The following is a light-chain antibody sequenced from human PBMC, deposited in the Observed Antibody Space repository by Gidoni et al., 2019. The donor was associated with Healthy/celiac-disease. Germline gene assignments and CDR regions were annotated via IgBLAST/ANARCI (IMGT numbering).Light chain of an antibody. CDR3: QQYYSTPQT. CDR2: WAS. Sequence: DIVMTKSPDSLAVSLGERATINCKSSQSVLYSSNNKNYLAWYQQKPGQPPKLLIYWASTRESGVPDRFSGSGSGTDFTLTISSLQAEDVAVYYCQQYYSTPQTFXXXTKVEIK. V-gene: IGKV4-1*01. CDR1: QSVLYSSNNKNY. J-gene: IGKJ1*01.